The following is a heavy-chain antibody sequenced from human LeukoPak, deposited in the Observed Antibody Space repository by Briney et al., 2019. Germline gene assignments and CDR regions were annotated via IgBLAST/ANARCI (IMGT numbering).Heavy chain of an antibody. CDR1: GFTVSSNY. V-gene: IGHV3-53*01. CDR2: IYSGGST. J-gene: IGHJ6*02. D-gene: IGHD5-18*01. Sequence: GGSLRLSCAASGFTVSSNYMSWVRQAPGKGLEWASVIYSGGSTYYADSVKGRFTISRDNSKNTLYLQMNNLRAEDTAVYYCARMDTAPPYYYGMDVWGQGTTVTVSS. CDR3: ARMDTAPPYYYGMDV.